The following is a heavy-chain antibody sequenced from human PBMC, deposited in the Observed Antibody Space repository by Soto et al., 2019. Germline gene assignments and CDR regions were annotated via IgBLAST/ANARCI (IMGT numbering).Heavy chain of an antibody. CDR2: IIPILGIA. CDR3: ARGTRGIAAAGTISY. D-gene: IGHD6-13*01. Sequence: QVQLVQSGAAVKKPGSSVKVSCKASGGTFSSYTISWVRQAPGQGLEWMGRIIPILGIANYAQKFQGRVTITADKSTSTAYMELSSLRSEDTAVYYCARGTRGIAAAGTISYWGQGTLVTVSS. CDR1: GGTFSSYT. V-gene: IGHV1-69*02. J-gene: IGHJ4*02.